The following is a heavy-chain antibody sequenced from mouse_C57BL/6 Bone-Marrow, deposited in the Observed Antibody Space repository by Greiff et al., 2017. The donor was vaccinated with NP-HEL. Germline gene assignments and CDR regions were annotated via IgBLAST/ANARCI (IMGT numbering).Heavy chain of an antibody. J-gene: IGHJ2*01. V-gene: IGHV5-6*01. CDR2: ISSGGSYT. CDR1: GFTFSSYG. CDR3: ARQNFDY. Sequence: VKLLESGGDLVKPGGSLKLSCAASGFTFSSYGMSWVRQTPDKRLEWVATISSGGSYTYYPDSVKGRFTISRDNAKNTLYLQMSSLKSEDTAMYYCARQNFDYWGQGTTLTVSS.